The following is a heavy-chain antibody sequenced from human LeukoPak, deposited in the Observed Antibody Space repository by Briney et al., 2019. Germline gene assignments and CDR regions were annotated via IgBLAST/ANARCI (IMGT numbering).Heavy chain of an antibody. CDR2: ISTSSSYT. J-gene: IGHJ4*02. CDR1: GFTFSDYY. D-gene: IGHD3-22*01. CDR3: ARDWTYDSSGYYTDY. Sequence: GGSLRLSCAASGFTFSDYYMSWIRQAPGKGLEWVSSISTSSSYTKYADSVKGRFTISRDNAKNSLYLQMNSLRAEDRAVYYCARDWTYDSSGYYTDYWGQGTLVTVSS. V-gene: IGHV3-11*06.